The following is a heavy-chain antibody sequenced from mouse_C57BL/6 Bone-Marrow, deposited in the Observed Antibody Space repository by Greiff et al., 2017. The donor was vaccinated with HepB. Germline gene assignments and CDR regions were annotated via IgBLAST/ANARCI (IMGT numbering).Heavy chain of an antibody. V-gene: IGHV5-6*01. CDR1: GFTFSSYG. J-gene: IGHJ4*01. CDR2: ISSGGSYT. Sequence: EVQGVESGGDLVKPGGSLKLSCAASGFTFSSYGMSWVRRTPDKRLEWVATISSGGSYTYYPDSVKGRFTISRDNAKNTLYLQMSSLKSEYTAMYYCARFTGNYAMDYWGQGTSVTVSS. D-gene: IGHD1-1*01. CDR3: ARFTGNYAMDY.